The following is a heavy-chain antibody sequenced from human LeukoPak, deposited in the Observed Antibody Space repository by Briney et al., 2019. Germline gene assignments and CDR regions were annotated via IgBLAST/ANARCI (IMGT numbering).Heavy chain of an antibody. CDR3: ARDYGDYGGNPLHY. CDR2: ISSSSSYI. Sequence: GGSLRLSCAASGFTFSSYSMNWVRQAPGKGLEWVSSISSSSSYIYYADSVKGRFTISRDNAKNSLYLQMNSLRAEDTAVYYCARDYGDYGGNPLHYWGQGTLVTVSS. D-gene: IGHD4-23*01. CDR1: GFTFSSYS. V-gene: IGHV3-21*01. J-gene: IGHJ4*02.